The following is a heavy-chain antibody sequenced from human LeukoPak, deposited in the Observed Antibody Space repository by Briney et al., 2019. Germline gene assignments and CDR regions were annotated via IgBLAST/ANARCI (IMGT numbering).Heavy chain of an antibody. J-gene: IGHJ4*02. CDR1: GFTFSNYG. D-gene: IGHD5-12*01. Sequence: GGSLRLSCAASGFTFSNYGMHWVRQAPGKGLEWVAVISYDGSNKYYGDSVTGRFTISRDNSKNTLYLQMSSLRAEDTAVYYCGTEKRGYDFYLGGQGTLVTVSS. CDR3: GTEKRGYDFYL. V-gene: IGHV3-30*03. CDR2: ISYDGSNK.